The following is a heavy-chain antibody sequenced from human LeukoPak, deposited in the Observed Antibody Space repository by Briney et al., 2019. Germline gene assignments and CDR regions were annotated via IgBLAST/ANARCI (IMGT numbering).Heavy chain of an antibody. CDR3: AADLSYGPP. CDR2: IVVGSGNT. D-gene: IGHD5-18*01. Sequence: GTSVKVSCKASGFTFTSSALRGGGKALGQPLEWIGWIVVGSGNTNYAQKFQERVTITRDMSTSTAYMELSSLRSEDTAVYYCAADLSYGPPWGQGTLVTVSS. J-gene: IGHJ5*02. V-gene: IGHV1-58*01. CDR1: GFTFTSSA.